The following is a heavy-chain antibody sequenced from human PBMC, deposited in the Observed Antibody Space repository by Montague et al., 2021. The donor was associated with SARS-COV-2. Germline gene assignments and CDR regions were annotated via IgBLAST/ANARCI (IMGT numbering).Heavy chain of an antibody. Sequence: SETLSLTCAVSGVSISTYNCWTLLRLPPGKGLGFVGVINNTASAKYKPLPKRRVSMSVDKSWNQFFLRLTSVTAADTSIYYCASKGSGRSDLAYWGQGTLVTVSS. CDR2: INNTASA. CDR1: GVSISTYNC. V-gene: IGHV4-4*02. D-gene: IGHD1-26*01. CDR3: ASKGSGRSDLAY. J-gene: IGHJ4*02.